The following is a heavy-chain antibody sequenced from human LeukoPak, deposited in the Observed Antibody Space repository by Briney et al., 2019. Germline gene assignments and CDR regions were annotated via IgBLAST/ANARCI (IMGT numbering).Heavy chain of an antibody. J-gene: IGHJ3*02. D-gene: IGHD3-22*01. V-gene: IGHV3-21*01. CDR3: ARDYYYDSSGYDAFDI. CDR2: ISSSSSYI. Sequence: GGSLRLSCAASEFTFSSYSMNWVRQAPGKGLEWVSSISSSSSYIYYADSVKGRFTISRDNAKNSLYLQMNSLRAEDTAVYYCARDYYYDSSGYDAFDIWGQGTMVTVSS. CDR1: EFTFSSYS.